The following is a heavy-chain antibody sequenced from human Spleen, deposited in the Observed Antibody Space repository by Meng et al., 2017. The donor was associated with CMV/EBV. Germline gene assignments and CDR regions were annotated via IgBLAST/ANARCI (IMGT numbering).Heavy chain of an antibody. D-gene: IGHD5-18*01. CDR2: ISTYKGNS. J-gene: IGHJ6*02. V-gene: IGHV1-18*01. CDR3: ARERYSYGSRDYGMDV. CDR1: GYTFTSYG. Sequence: ASVKVSCKASGYTFTSYGVSWVRQAPGQGLEWMGWISTYKGNSNYAQKLQGRVTLTRVTSISTAYMELSSLRSEDTAVYYCARERYSYGSRDYGMDVWGQGTTVTVSS.